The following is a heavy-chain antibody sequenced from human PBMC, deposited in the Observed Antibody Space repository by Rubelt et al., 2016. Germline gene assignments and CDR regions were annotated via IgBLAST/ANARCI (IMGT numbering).Heavy chain of an antibody. J-gene: IGHJ4*02. CDR2: ISSSSSYI. Sequence: VQLVESGGGVVQPGGSLRLSCAASGFTFSSYSMNWVRQAPGKGLEWVSSISSSSSYIYYADSVKGRFTISRDNAKNSRYLQMNSLRAEDTAVYYCARDPGIVGATFHFDYWGQGTLVTVSS. V-gene: IGHV3-21*02. CDR1: GFTFSSYS. CDR3: ARDPGIVGATFHFDY. D-gene: IGHD1-26*01.